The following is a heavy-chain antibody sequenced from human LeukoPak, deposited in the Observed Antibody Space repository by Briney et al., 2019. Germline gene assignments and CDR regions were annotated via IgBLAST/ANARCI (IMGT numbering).Heavy chain of an antibody. Sequence: PSQTLSLTCDISGDSVSSNSAAWNWIRQSPSRGLEWLGRTYYRSKWSNDYAASVKSRITINSDTSKNQFSLQLISVTPDDTAVYYCARDQSNGVAGTVFDYWGQGTLVTVSS. CDR3: ARDQSNGVAGTVFDY. CDR1: GDSVSSNSAA. J-gene: IGHJ4*02. D-gene: IGHD6-19*01. CDR2: TYYRSKWSN. V-gene: IGHV6-1*01.